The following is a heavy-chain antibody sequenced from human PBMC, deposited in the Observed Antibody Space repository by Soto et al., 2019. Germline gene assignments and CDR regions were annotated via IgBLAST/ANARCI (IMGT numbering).Heavy chain of an antibody. CDR3: ARVVTMVRGYYYYGMDV. Sequence: GASVKVSCKASGYTFTGYYMHWVRQAPGQGLEWMGWINPNSGGTNYAQKFQGRVTMTRDTSISTAYMELSRLRSDDTAVYYCARVVTMVRGYYYYGMDVWGQGTTVTVSS. CDR1: GYTFTGYY. V-gene: IGHV1-2*02. J-gene: IGHJ6*02. CDR2: INPNSGGT. D-gene: IGHD3-10*01.